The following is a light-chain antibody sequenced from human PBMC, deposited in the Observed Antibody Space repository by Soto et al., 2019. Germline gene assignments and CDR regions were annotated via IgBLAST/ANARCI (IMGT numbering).Light chain of an antibody. CDR1: QAVNTR. Sequence: EIVLTQSPATLSSFPGDRVTLSCRASQAVNTRLAWYQHKPGQAPRLLIYLASNRAAGVPARFSGSGSGTDFTLTISNVEPEDFAVYYCQQYGSSPLTFGGGTKV. J-gene: IGKJ4*01. CDR2: LAS. CDR3: QQYGSSPLT. V-gene: IGKV3D-11*03.